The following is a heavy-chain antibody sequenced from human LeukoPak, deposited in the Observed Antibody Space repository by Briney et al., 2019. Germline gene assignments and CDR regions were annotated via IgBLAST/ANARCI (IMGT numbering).Heavy chain of an antibody. V-gene: IGHV3-48*03. CDR1: GFMFVTYE. Sequence: PGGSLRLSCAASGFMFVTYEMTWVRQAPGGGLEWIAYISSSGKTIYYADSVRGRFTVARDNARSSLYLDMNSLRVEDTAIYFCTREGSVTTGPIDHWGQGTLVTVSS. J-gene: IGHJ4*02. CDR3: TREGSVTTGPIDH. CDR2: ISSSGKTI. D-gene: IGHD1-1*01.